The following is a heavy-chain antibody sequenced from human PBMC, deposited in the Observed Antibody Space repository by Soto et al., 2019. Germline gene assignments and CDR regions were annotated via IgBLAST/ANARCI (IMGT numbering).Heavy chain of an antibody. D-gene: IGHD6-6*01. CDR3: ARSLEEYSSSSNLGFDY. Sequence: GASVKVSCKASGGTFSSYTISWVRQAPGQGLEWMGRIIPILGIANYAQKFQGRVTITADKSTSTAYMELSSLRSEDTAVYYCARSLEEYSSSSNLGFDYWGQGTLVTVSS. CDR1: GGTFSSYT. J-gene: IGHJ4*02. V-gene: IGHV1-69*02. CDR2: IIPILGIA.